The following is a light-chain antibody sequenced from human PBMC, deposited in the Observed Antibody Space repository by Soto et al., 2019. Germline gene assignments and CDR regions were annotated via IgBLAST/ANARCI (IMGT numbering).Light chain of an antibody. V-gene: IGKV1-39*01. CDR3: QQSYTTPYT. CDR2: TSS. J-gene: IGKJ2*01. CDR1: QSISSY. Sequence: DIQMTQSPSSLSASVGDKVTMTCRASQSISSYLNWYHQKPGNAPKFVVHTSSTLQSGVPSRFRGSRSGTEFTLTISSLQPEDFGTFFCQQSYTTPYTFGQGTKLEI.